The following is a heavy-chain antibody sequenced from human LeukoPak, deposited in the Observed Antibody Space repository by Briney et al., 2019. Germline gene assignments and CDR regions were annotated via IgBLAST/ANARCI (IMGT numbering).Heavy chain of an antibody. CDR1: GYNFRRHG. V-gene: IGHV7-4-1*02. Sequence: AASVSVSCKASGYNFRRHGMNWVRQAPGQGLEWMGWINTDNGNPTYGQGFTGRCVFSLDTSVNTAYMEISSLKAEDTAVYYCARAPESITMIVVVIPSDYFDYWGQGTLVTVSS. D-gene: IGHD3-22*01. J-gene: IGHJ4*02. CDR3: ARAPESITMIVVVIPSDYFDY. CDR2: INTDNGNP.